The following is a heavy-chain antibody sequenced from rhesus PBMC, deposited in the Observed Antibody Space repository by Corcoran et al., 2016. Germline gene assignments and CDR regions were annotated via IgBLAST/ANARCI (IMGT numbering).Heavy chain of an antibody. J-gene: IGHJ4*01. CDR3: TRDYGSSSFFDY. CDR1: GFTFSNYW. D-gene: IGHD4-29*01. CDR2: NENKADGGTA. Sequence: EVQLVESGGGLVQPGGSLRLSCAASGFTFSNYWMSWVRQAPGKGLGWFGFNENKADGGTAGYAESVKGRFTISRDDSKNTLYLQMNSLTTEDTAVYYCTRDYGSSSFFDYWGQGVLVTVSS. V-gene: IGHV3S11*01.